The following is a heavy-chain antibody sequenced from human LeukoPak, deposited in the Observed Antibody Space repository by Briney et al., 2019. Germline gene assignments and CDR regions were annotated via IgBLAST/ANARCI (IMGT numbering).Heavy chain of an antibody. D-gene: IGHD3-22*01. CDR2: ISAYNGKT. Sequence: ASVKVSCKASGYTFTSYGINGVRQAPGQGLEWMGWISAYNGKTNYAQKLQGRVTMTRDTSASTVYMELRSLRSDDTALYYCARGGDMRVVGAFDIWGQGTMVTVSS. CDR1: GYTFTSYG. CDR3: ARGGDMRVVGAFDI. J-gene: IGHJ3*02. V-gene: IGHV1-18*01.